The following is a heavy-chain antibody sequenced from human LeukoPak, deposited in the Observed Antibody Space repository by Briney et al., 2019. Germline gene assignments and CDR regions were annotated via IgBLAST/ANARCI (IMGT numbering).Heavy chain of an antibody. D-gene: IGHD6-13*01. Sequence: PGGSLRLSCAASGFTFSSYSMNWVRQAPGKGLEWVSSISSSSSYIYYADLAKGRFTISRDNAKNSLYLQMNSLRAEDTAVYYCARGGMYSSSWYVNYWGQGTLVTGSS. CDR3: ARGGMYSSSWYVNY. V-gene: IGHV3-21*01. CDR2: ISSSSSYI. CDR1: GFTFSSYS. J-gene: IGHJ4*02.